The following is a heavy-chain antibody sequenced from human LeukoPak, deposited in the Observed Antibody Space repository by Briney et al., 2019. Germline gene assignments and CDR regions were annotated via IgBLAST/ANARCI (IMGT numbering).Heavy chain of an antibody. V-gene: IGHV1-69*06. CDR1: GGTFSSYA. Sequence: GASVMVSCKASGGTFSSYAISWVRQAPGQGLEWMGGIIPIFGTANYAQKFQGRVTITADKSTSTAYVKLSSLRSEDTAVYYCAGTKYYYDSSGYYYFDCWGQGTLVTVSS. CDR2: IIPIFGTA. D-gene: IGHD3-22*01. CDR3: AGTKYYYDSSGYYYFDC. J-gene: IGHJ4*02.